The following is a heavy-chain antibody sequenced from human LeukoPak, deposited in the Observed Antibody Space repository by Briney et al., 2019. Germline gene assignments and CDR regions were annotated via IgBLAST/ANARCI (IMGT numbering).Heavy chain of an antibody. CDR2: IYYSGST. CDR1: GGSISSSSYY. CDR3: ARQIGIGPLRFLGLHAPYYFDY. J-gene: IGHJ4*02. V-gene: IGHV4-39*01. D-gene: IGHD3-3*01. Sequence: SETQSLTCTVSGGSISSSSYYRGWIRQPPGKGLEWIGSIYYSGSTYYNPSLKSRVTISVDTSKNQFSLKLSSVTAADTAVYYCARQIGIGPLRFLGLHAPYYFDYWGQGTLVTVSS.